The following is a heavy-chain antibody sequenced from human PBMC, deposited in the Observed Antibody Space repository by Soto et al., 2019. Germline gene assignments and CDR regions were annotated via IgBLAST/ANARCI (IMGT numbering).Heavy chain of an antibody. CDR1: GFTFSSYA. J-gene: IGHJ6*02. D-gene: IGHD3-9*01. CDR2: ISGSGGST. Sequence: GGSLRLSCAASGFTFSSYAMSWVRQAPGKGLEWVSAISGSGGSTYYADSVKGRFTISRDNSKNTLYLQMNSLRAEDTAVYYCAKYLSGYSIYYYYGMDVWGQGTTVTVSS. CDR3: AKYLSGYSIYYYYGMDV. V-gene: IGHV3-23*01.